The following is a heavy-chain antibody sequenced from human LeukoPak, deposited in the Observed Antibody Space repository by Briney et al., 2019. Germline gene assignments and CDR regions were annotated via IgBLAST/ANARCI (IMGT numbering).Heavy chain of an antibody. V-gene: IGHV4-34*01. D-gene: IGHD6-13*01. CDR2: IYHSGST. J-gene: IGHJ1*01. CDR3: ARKGAGTAEYFQH. Sequence: KPSETLSLTCAVYRGSFSGYYWSWIRQPPGKGLEWIGEIYHSGSTNYNPSLKSRVTISVDKSKNQFSLKLSSVTAADTAVYYCARKGAGTAEYFQHWGQGTLVTVSS. CDR1: RGSFSGYY.